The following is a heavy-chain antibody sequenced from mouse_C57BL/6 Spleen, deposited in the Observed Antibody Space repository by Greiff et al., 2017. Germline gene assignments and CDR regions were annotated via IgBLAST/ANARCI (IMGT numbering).Heavy chain of an antibody. J-gene: IGHJ1*03. CDR2: IHPNSGST. D-gene: IGHD1-1*01. CDR3: ATVGPYWYFDV. Sequence: QVQLQQSGPELVKPGASVKLSCKASGYTFTSYWMHWVKQRPGQGLEWIGMIHPNSGSTNYNEKFKSKATLTVDKSSSTAYMQLSSLTSEDSAVYYCATVGPYWYFDVWGTGTTVTVSS. CDR1: GYTFTSYW. V-gene: IGHV1-64*01.